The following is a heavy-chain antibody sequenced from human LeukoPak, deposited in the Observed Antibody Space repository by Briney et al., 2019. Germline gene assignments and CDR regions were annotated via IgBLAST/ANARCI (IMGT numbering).Heavy chain of an antibody. CDR3: ARGRVVAGAFDY. Sequence: PGRSLRLSCAASGFTFSSYAMYWVRQAPGKGLEWVAVISYDGSDKFYADSVKGRFTISRDSSKNTLYLQMNSLRPEDTAVYYCARGRVVAGAFDYWGQGTLVTVSS. V-gene: IGHV3-30*04. CDR1: GFTFSSYA. CDR2: ISYDGSDK. J-gene: IGHJ4*02. D-gene: IGHD2-15*01.